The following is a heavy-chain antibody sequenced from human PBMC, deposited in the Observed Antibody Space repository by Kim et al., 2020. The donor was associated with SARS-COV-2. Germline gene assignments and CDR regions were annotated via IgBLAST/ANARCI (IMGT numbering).Heavy chain of an antibody. D-gene: IGHD2-21*02. CDR1: GGSISSGGYY. CDR2: IYYSGST. J-gene: IGHJ5*01. Sequence: SETLSLTCTVSGGSISSGGYYWSWIRQHPGKGLEWIGYIYYSGSTYYNPSLKSRVTISVDTSKNQFSLKLSSVTAADTAVYYCARAYCGGDCLWGNWFDSWGQGTLVTVSS. V-gene: IGHV4-31*03. CDR3: ARAYCGGDCLWGNWFDS.